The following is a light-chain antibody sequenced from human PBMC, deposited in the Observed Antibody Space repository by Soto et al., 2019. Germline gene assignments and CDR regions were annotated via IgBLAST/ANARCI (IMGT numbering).Light chain of an antibody. CDR1: QSISSN. CDR2: AAS. V-gene: IGKV1-39*01. Sequence: DIQMTQSASSLSASVGDRVTITCRASQSISSNLNWHQQKPGKAPKVLIYAASSLQSVVPSRFSGSGSGTDFTLTISSLQPEDFATYYCQQRYSIPYTFGQGTKLAIQ. CDR3: QQRYSIPYT. J-gene: IGKJ2*01.